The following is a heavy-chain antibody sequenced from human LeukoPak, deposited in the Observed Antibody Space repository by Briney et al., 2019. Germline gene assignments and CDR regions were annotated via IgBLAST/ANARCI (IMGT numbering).Heavy chain of an antibody. Sequence: GGSLRLSCAPSGFIFEDYGMHWVRQAPGKGLEWVSGINWSGGSTGYADSVKGRFTISRDNAKNSLYLQMNSLRAEDTALYYCARWGSGYNLFDYWGQGILVTVSS. V-gene: IGHV3-20*04. CDR2: INWSGGST. CDR1: GFIFEDYG. D-gene: IGHD3-3*01. J-gene: IGHJ4*02. CDR3: ARWGSGYNLFDY.